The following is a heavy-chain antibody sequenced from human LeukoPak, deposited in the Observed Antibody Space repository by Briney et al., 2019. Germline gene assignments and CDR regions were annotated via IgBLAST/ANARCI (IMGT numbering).Heavy chain of an antibody. J-gene: IGHJ5*02. V-gene: IGHV4-31*03. Sequence: PSETLSLTCTASGGSISSGGYYWSWIRQHPGKGLEWIGYIYYSGNTYYNPSLKSRVTISVDTSKNQFSLKLSSVTAADTAVYYCARWSRSYRMFDPWGQGTLVTVSS. D-gene: IGHD3-16*02. CDR3: ARWSRSYRMFDP. CDR2: IYYSGNT. CDR1: GGSISSGGYY.